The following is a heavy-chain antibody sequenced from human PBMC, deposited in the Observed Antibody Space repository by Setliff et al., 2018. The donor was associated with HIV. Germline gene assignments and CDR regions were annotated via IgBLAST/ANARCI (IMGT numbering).Heavy chain of an antibody. J-gene: IGHJ4*02. CDR2: SHTSGNT. Sequence: PSETLSLTCTVSGGSISRYYWSWMRQPPGKGLEWIGYSHTSGNTNYNPSLKSRVTISVDTSKNQFSLKLSSVTAADTAVYYCARHAIDSGGYYSQFDYWGQGTLVTVSS. CDR3: ARHAIDSGGYYSQFDY. V-gene: IGHV4-4*09. CDR1: GGSISRYY. D-gene: IGHD3-22*01.